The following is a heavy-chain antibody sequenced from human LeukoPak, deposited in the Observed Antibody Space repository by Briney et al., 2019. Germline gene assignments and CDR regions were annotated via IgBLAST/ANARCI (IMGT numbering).Heavy chain of an antibody. CDR3: AKGGKWDVTPFDY. D-gene: IGHD1-26*01. V-gene: IGHV3-30*04. CDR1: GFTFSSYA. J-gene: IGHJ4*02. CDR2: ISYDGSNK. Sequence: GGSLRLSCAASGFTFSSYAMHWVRQAPGKGLEWVAVISYDGSNKYYADSVKGRLTISRDNSKNTLYLQVNSLRAEDTAVYYCAKGGKWDVTPFDYWGQGTLVAVSS.